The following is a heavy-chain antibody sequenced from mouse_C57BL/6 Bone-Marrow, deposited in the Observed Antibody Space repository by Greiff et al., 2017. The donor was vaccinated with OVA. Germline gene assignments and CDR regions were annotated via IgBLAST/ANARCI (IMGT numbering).Heavy chain of an antibody. V-gene: IGHV1-15*01. CDR2: IDPETGGT. D-gene: IGHD1-1*01. CDR1: GYTFTDYE. CDR3: TREVITTVDAMDY. J-gene: IGHJ4*01. Sequence: VKLQESGAELVRPGASVTLSCKASGYTFTDYEMHWVKQTPVHGLEWIGAIDPETGGTAYNQKFKGKAILTADKSSSTAYMELRSLTSEDSAVYYCTREVITTVDAMDYWGQGTSVTVSS.